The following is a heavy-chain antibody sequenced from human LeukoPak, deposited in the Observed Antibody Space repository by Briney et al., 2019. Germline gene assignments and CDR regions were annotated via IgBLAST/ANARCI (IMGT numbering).Heavy chain of an antibody. V-gene: IGHV3-21*01. CDR3: ARDYGDYIGPNWYFDL. CDR1: GFTFSSYS. CDR2: ISSSSYI. D-gene: IGHD4-17*01. Sequence: PGGSLRLSCAASGFTFSSYSMNWVRQAPGKGLEWVSSISSSSYIYYADSVKGRFTISRDNAKNSLYLQMNSLRAEDTAVYYCARDYGDYIGPNWYFDLWGRGTLVTVSS. J-gene: IGHJ2*01.